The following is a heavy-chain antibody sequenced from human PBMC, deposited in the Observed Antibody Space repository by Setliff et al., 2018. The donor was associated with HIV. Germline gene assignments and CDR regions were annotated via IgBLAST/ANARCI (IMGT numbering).Heavy chain of an antibody. J-gene: IGHJ4*02. Sequence: HPGGSLRLSCAASGFSFSNSWMTWVRQAPGKGLEWVVTIKEDGREKYYVGSVKGRFTISRDNAKRSLYLQMNRLKTDDTAFYYCATFADGPDSWGQGTLVTVSS. CDR2: IKEDGREK. CDR3: ATFADGPDS. CDR1: GFSFSNSW. V-gene: IGHV3-7*01. D-gene: IGHD3-3*01.